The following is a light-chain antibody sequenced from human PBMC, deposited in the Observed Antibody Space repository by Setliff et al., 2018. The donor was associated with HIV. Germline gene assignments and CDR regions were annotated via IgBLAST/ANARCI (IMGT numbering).Light chain of an antibody. Sequence: SYELTQPPSVSVAPGKTATITCGGNNIGSKSVHWYQQKPGQAPVLVVYDDSDRPSGIPERFSGSNSGNTATLTISRVEAGDEADYYCQVWDSSSDHPVVFGGGTQLTVL. CDR1: NIGSKS. J-gene: IGLJ2*01. CDR2: DDS. V-gene: IGLV3-21*03. CDR3: QVWDSSSDHPVV.